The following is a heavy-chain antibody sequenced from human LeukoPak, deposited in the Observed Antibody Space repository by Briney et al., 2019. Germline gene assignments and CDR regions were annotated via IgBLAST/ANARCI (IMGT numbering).Heavy chain of an antibody. CDR2: ISSSSSYI. V-gene: IGHV3-21*01. D-gene: IGHD3-3*01. CDR3: ARDFYDFWSGYYSWFDP. J-gene: IGHJ5*02. CDR1: GFTFSSYS. Sequence: GGPLRLSCAASGFTFSSYSMNWVRQAPGKGLEWVSSISSSSSYIYYADSVKGRFTISRDNAKNSLYLQMNSLRAEDTAVYYCARDFYDFWSGYYSWFDPWGQGTLVTVSS.